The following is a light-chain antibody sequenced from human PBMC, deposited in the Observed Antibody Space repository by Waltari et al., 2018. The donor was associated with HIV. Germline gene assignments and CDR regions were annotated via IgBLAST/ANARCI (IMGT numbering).Light chain of an antibody. Sequence: AVTQPASVSGLPGQSTTISCTGGDSDFGLYNFVSLYQQHPGKPPKLILYDVDSLSSGVSDRFSGAISGNTASLTISGLRAEDEAHYYCASFTGDNTVMFGGGTEVTVL. CDR1: DSDFGLYNF. J-gene: IGLJ3*02. V-gene: IGLV2-14*03. CDR2: DVD. CDR3: ASFTGDNTVM.